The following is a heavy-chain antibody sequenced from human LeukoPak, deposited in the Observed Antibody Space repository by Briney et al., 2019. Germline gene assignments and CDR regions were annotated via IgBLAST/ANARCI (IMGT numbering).Heavy chain of an antibody. CDR2: IYYSGST. CDR3: ASQRLHYDSSGYRDY. V-gene: IGHV4-39*01. Sequence: PSETLSLTCTVSGGPISSSSYSWGWIRQPPGKGLEWIGSIYYSGSTYYNPSLKSRVTISVDTSKNQFSLKLSSVTAADTAVYYCASQRLHYDSSGYRDYWGQGTLVTVSS. D-gene: IGHD3-22*01. J-gene: IGHJ4*02. CDR1: GGPISSSSYS.